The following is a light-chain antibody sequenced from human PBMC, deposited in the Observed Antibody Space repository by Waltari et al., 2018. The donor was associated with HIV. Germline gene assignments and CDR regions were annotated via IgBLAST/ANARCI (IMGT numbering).Light chain of an antibody. Sequence: DIRLTQSPSSLSASVGDTVTITCQASQDIRNFLNWYQQRPGRTPKLLIYDASSLEKGVPSRFSGSASGTDFTLTISSLQPEDIVTYYCQQFDNYPITFGQGTRLDLK. CDR1: QDIRNF. CDR3: QQFDNYPIT. J-gene: IGKJ5*01. CDR2: DAS. V-gene: IGKV1-33*01.